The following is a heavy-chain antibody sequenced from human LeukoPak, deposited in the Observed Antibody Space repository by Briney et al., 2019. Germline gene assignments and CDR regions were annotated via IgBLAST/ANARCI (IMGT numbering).Heavy chain of an antibody. V-gene: IGHV3-53*05. Sequence: GGSLRLSCAASGFTVSSNYMSWVRQAPGKGLEWVSVIYSGGSTYYADSVKGRFTISRDNSKNTLYLQMNSLRAEDTAVYYCAKDTPFWSGYFNWLDPWGQGTLVTVSS. CDR1: GFTVSSNY. J-gene: IGHJ5*02. CDR2: IYSGGST. CDR3: AKDTPFWSGYFNWLDP. D-gene: IGHD3-3*01.